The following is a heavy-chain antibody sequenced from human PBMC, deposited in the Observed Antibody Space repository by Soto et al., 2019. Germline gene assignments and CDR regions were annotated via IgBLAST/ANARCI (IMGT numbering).Heavy chain of an antibody. V-gene: IGHV3-33*01. D-gene: IGHD3-9*01. J-gene: IGHJ5*02. CDR1: GFTFSSYG. CDR3: ARDTLRGLRYFDFDEARSPNWFDP. Sequence: GGSLRLSCAASGFTFSSYGMHWVRQAPGKGLEWVAVIWYDGSNKYYADSVKGRFTISRDNSKNTLYLQMNGLRAEDTAVYYCARDTLRGLRYFDFDEARSPNWFDPWGQGTLVTVSS. CDR2: IWYDGSNK.